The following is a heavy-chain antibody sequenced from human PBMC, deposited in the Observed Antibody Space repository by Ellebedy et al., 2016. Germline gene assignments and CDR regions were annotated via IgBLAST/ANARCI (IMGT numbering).Heavy chain of an antibody. CDR1: GGSISDGDYY. D-gene: IGHD6-19*01. CDR2: IYYSGTS. CDR3: ARGHSTGWCYFDY. Sequence: SETLSLTXTVSGGSISDGDYYWNWIRQAPGKGLEWIGYIYYSGTSYYNPSLKSRVTISVDTSKNQFSLKLSSVTAADTAVYYCARGHSTGWCYFDYWGQGTLVTVSS. J-gene: IGHJ4*02. V-gene: IGHV4-30-4*02.